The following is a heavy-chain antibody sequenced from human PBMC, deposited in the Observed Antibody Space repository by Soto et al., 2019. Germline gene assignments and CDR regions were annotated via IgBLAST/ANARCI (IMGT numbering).Heavy chain of an antibody. J-gene: IGHJ4*02. CDR2: ISAGGSNT. Sequence: GGSLRLSCAASGFTFTRYSMNWVRQAPGKGLEWVSAISAGGSNTNYADSVKGRFTISSDNSKNTLYLQMNGLRADDTAVYYCAKEYSTSFDYWGQGTPVTVS. CDR3: AKEYSTSFDY. CDR1: GFTFTRYS. V-gene: IGHV3-23*01. D-gene: IGHD6-6*01.